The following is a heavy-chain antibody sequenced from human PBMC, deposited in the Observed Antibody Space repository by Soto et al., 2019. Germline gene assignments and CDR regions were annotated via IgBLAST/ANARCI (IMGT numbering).Heavy chain of an antibody. J-gene: IGHJ6*02. D-gene: IGHD1-7*01. CDR3: ATTLTGTTSPNYYYGMDV. V-gene: IGHV5-51*01. Sequence: PGESLKISCKGSGYSFSSYWIGWVRQMPGKGLEWMGIIYPGDSDPRYSPSFQGQVTISADKSISTAYLQWSSLKASDTAMYYCATTLTGTTSPNYYYGMDVWGQGTTVTVSS. CDR2: IYPGDSDP. CDR1: GYSFSSYW.